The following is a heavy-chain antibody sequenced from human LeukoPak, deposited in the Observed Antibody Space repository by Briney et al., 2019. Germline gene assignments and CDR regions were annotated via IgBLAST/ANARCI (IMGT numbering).Heavy chain of an antibody. CDR2: IYYSGST. CDR3: ARVYWSGYYLHWFDP. Sequence: SETLSLTCTVSGGSISSYYWSWIRQPPGKGLEWIGYIYYSGSTNYNPSLKSRVTISVDTYKNQFSLTLSSVTAADTAVYYCARVYWSGYYLHWFDPWGQGTLVTVSS. V-gene: IGHV4-59*01. CDR1: GGSISSYY. D-gene: IGHD3-3*01. J-gene: IGHJ5*02.